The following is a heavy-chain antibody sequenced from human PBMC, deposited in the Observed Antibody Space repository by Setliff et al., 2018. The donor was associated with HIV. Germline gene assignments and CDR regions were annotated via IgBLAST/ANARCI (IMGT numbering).Heavy chain of an antibody. CDR1: GDSIRSGSYY. CDR2: MYTSGGT. CDR3: ASSLYSSSSFDY. V-gene: IGHV4-61*02. D-gene: IGHD6-6*01. Sequence: SETLSLTCTVSGDSIRSGSYYWSWIRQPAGKGLEWIGRMYTSGGTNYNPSLKSRVTIAVDRSKNQFSLKLSSATAAYTAVYYCASSLYSSSSFDYWGQGMLVTVSS. J-gene: IGHJ4*02.